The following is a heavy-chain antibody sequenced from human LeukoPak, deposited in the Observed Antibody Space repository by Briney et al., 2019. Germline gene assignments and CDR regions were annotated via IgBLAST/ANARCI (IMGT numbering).Heavy chain of an antibody. V-gene: IGHV3-30*02. CDR3: AKDAIPGYCSGGSCYSLDY. CDR2: IRYDGSNK. J-gene: IGHJ4*02. CDR1: GLSFSIFA. Sequence: PGGSLRLSCEASGLSFSIFAMHWVRQAPGKGLEWVAFIRYDGSNKYYADSVKGRFTISRDNSKNTLYLQMNSLRAEDTAVYYCAKDAIPGYCSGGSCYSLDYWGQGTLVTVSS. D-gene: IGHD2-15*01.